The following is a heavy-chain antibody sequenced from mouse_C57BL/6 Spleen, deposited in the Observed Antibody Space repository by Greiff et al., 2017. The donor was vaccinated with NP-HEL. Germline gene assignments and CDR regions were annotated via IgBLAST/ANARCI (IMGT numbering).Heavy chain of an antibody. Sequence: QVQLQQSGAELVRPGTSVKLSCKASGYTFTSYWMHWVKQRPGQGLEWIGVIDPSDSYTNYNQKFKGKATLTVDTSSSTAYMQLSSLTSEDSAVYYCARVWSSHYYAMDYWGQGTSVTVSS. V-gene: IGHV1-59*01. CDR1: GYTFTSYW. D-gene: IGHD6-1*01. CDR2: IDPSDSYT. CDR3: ARVWSSHYYAMDY. J-gene: IGHJ4*01.